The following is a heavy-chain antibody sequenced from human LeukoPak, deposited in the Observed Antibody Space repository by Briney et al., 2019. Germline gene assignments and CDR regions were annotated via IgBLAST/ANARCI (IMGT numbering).Heavy chain of an antibody. D-gene: IGHD5-18*01. CDR2: ISAYNGNT. CDR3: ALIVDTAMVTFDY. CDR1: GYTFTSYG. Sequence: ASVKVSCKASGYTFTSYGISWVRQAPGQGLEWMGWISAYNGNTNYAQKLQGRVTMTTDTSTSTAYMELSSLRSEDTAVYYCALIVDTAMVTFDYWGQGTLVTVSS. V-gene: IGHV1-18*01. J-gene: IGHJ4*02.